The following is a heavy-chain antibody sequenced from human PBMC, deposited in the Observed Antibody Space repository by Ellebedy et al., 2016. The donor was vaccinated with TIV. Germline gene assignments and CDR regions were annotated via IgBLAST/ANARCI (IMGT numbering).Heavy chain of an antibody. D-gene: IGHD6-19*01. CDR3: AKSTKQWLVPAPFDY. CDR1: GFTFSSYA. J-gene: IGHJ4*02. CDR2: ISGSGGST. Sequence: GGSLRLSXAASGFTFSSYAMSWVRQAPGKGLEWVSAISGSGGSTYYADSVKGRFTISRDNSKNTLYLQMNSLRAEDTAVYYCAKSTKQWLVPAPFDYWGQGTLVTVSS. V-gene: IGHV3-23*01.